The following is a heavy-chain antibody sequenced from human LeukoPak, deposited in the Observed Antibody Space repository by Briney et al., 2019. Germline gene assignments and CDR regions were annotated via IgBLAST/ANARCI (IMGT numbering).Heavy chain of an antibody. CDR2: ISGSGGST. J-gene: IGHJ4*02. D-gene: IGHD6-19*01. V-gene: IGHV3-23*01. Sequence: GGSLRLSCAASGFTFSSYAMSWVRRAPGKGLEWVSVISGSGGSTYYADSVKGRFTISRDNSKNTLYLQMNSLRAEDTAVYYCAKIPTDSSGSYFDYWGQGTLVTVSS. CDR3: AKIPTDSSGSYFDY. CDR1: GFTFSSYA.